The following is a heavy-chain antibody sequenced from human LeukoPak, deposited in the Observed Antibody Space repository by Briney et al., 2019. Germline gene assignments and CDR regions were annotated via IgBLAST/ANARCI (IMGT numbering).Heavy chain of an antibody. CDR2: IGTAGDT. J-gene: IGHJ2*01. CDR1: GFTFSNYF. V-gene: IGHV3-13*01. D-gene: IGHD2-21*01. CDR3: ARGWGSFWYFDL. Sequence: GGSLRLSCAASGFTFSNYFMHWVRQAPGKGLEWVSTIGTAGDTYYQGSVRGRFTNSRENAKNSLYLQMNSLRAGDTAVYYCARGWGSFWYFDLWGRGTLVTVSS.